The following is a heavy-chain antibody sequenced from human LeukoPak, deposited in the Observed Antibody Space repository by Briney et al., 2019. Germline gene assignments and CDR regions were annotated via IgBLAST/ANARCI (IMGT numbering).Heavy chain of an antibody. D-gene: IGHD5-18*01. CDR2: IIPIFGTA. Sequence: SVKVSCKASGGTFSSYAISWVRQAPGQGLEWMGGIIPIFGTANYAQKFQGRVTITADESTSTAYMELSSLRSEDTAVYYCASKAGGYSYGPKNYYYYYMDVWGIGTTVTISS. V-gene: IGHV1-69*13. J-gene: IGHJ6*03. CDR3: ASKAGGYSYGPKNYYYYYMDV. CDR1: GGTFSSYA.